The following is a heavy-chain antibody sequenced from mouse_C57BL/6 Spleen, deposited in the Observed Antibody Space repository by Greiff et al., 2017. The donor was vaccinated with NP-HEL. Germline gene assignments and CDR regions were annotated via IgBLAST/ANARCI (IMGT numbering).Heavy chain of an antibody. CDR2: INYDGSST. CDR1: GFTFSDYY. V-gene: IGHV5-16*01. J-gene: IGHJ2*01. CDR3: ARVLTGDFDY. D-gene: IGHD4-1*01. Sequence: EVQLVESEGGLVQPGSSMKLSCTASGFTFSDYYMAWVRQVPEKGLEWVANINYDGSSTYYLDSLKSRFIISRDNAKNMLYLQMSSLKSEDTATYYCARVLTGDFDYWGQGTTLTVSS.